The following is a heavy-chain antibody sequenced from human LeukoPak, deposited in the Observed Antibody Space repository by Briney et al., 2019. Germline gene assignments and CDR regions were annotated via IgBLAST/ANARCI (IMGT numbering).Heavy chain of an antibody. CDR2: ISSSSSYI. Sequence: SGGSLRLSCAASGFTFSSYSMNWVRQAPGKGLEWVSSISSSSSYIYYADSVKGRFTISRDNAKNSLYLQMNSLRAEDTAVYYCARGGSSGYSYYYYYYMDVWGKGTTVTVSS. J-gene: IGHJ6*03. V-gene: IGHV3-21*01. CDR1: GFTFSSYS. CDR3: ARGGSSGYSYYYYYYMDV. D-gene: IGHD6-19*01.